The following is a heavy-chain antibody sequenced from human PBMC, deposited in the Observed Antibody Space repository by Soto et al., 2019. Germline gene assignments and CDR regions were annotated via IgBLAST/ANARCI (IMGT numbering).Heavy chain of an antibody. V-gene: IGHV1-18*04. J-gene: IGHJ6*02. Sequence: ASVKVSCKASGYTFSGYSITWVRQAPGQGLEWMGRISGYNGNTNYARTLRGRLTLTTDTSTSTAYMELRSLTSDDTAVYYCARDVFCGGAPASPDMDVWGQGTTVTVSS. CDR3: ARDVFCGGAPASPDMDV. CDR2: ISGYNGNT. CDR1: GYTFSGYS. D-gene: IGHD2-21*01.